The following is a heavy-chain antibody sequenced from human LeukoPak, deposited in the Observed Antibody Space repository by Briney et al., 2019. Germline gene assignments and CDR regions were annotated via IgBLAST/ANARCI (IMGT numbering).Heavy chain of an antibody. CDR3: AREAVPAANDY. CDR2: INPSGGST. D-gene: IGHD2-2*01. V-gene: IGHV1-46*01. J-gene: IGHJ4*02. CDR1: GYTFTSYY. Sequence: APVKVSCKASGYTFTSYYMHWVRQAPGQGLEWMGIINPSGGSTSYAQKFQGRVTMTRDMSTSTVYMELSSLRSEDTAVYYCAREAVPAANDYWGQGTLVTVSS.